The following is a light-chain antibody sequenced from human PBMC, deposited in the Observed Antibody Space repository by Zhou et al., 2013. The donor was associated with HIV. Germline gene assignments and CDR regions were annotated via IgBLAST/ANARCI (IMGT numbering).Light chain of an antibody. V-gene: IGLV3-1*01. J-gene: IGLJ1*01. CDR1: KLGDKY. CDR2: LNT. Sequence: SYDLTQPPSVSVSPGQTASITCSGDKLGDKYACWYQQKPGQSSVLVMYLNTKRPSGIPERFSGSNSGNTATLTISGTQAMDEADYYCQAWDRSTVVFGTGTKVTVL. CDR3: QAWDRSTVV.